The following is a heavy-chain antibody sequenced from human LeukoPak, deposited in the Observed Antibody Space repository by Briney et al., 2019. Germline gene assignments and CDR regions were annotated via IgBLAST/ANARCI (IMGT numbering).Heavy chain of an antibody. CDR2: ISGSGGST. J-gene: IGHJ5*02. CDR3: AKDSKGVGATDS. V-gene: IGHV3-23*01. CDR1: GFTFSSYA. D-gene: IGHD1-26*01. Sequence: PGGSLRLSCAASGFTFSSYAMSWVRQAPGKGLEGVSAISGSGGSTYYADSVKGRFTISRDNSKNTLYLQMNSLRAKDTAVYYCAKDSKGVGATDSWGQGTLVTVSS.